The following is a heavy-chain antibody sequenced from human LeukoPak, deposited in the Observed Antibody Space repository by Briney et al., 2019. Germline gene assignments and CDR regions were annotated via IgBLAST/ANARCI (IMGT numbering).Heavy chain of an antibody. J-gene: IGHJ4*02. CDR1: GGTFSSYA. D-gene: IGHD3-22*01. CDR3: ARDRGDYDSSGAQDYYFDY. Sequence: SVKVSCKASGGTFSSYAISWVRQAPGQGLEWMGGIIPIFGTANYAQKFQGRVTITADESTSTAYMELSSLRSEDTAVYYCARDRGDYDSSGAQDYYFDYWGQGTLATVSS. V-gene: IGHV1-69*13. CDR2: IIPIFGTA.